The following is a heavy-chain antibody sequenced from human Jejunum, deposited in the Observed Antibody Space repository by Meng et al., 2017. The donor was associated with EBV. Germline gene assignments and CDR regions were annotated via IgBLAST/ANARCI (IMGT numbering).Heavy chain of an antibody. V-gene: IGHV4-61*01. CDR3: ARGRGYDYGDS. J-gene: IGHJ5*02. CDR2: LYYAGKA. D-gene: IGHD5-12*01. Sequence: QGQLPGSGPGMVKPSETLSLTCSVSGDSVNGYNYWTWIRQPPGKGLEWIGNLYYAGKAIYKPSLQSRVTISVDTSKNQISLKVTSVTAADTAIYYCARGRGYDYGDSWGQGTLVTVSS. CDR1: GDSVNGYNY.